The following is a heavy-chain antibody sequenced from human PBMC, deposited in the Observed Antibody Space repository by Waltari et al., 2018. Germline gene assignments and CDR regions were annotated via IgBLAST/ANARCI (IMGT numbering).Heavy chain of an antibody. J-gene: IGHJ6*03. CDR1: GGSFGGLG. CDR3: ARHELGISQYYYNMYV. V-gene: IGHV1-69*12. Sequence: VQLVQSGGEVKTPGSSVKVSWKASGGSFGGLGVSWVRQAPGQGLEWMGVIIPMFGIPDFSQKFQDRLTITADESTNTVYMELSSLTSEDTAIYYCARHELGISQYYYNMYVWGQGTTVTISS. CDR2: IIPMFGIP. D-gene: IGHD7-27*01.